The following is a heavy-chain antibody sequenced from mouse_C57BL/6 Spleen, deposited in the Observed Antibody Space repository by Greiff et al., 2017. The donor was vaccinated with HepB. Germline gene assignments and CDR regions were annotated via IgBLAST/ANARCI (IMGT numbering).Heavy chain of an antibody. CDR2: IYPGDGDT. J-gene: IGHJ2*01. V-gene: IGHV1-80*01. CDR1: GYAFSSYW. Sequence: VQLQESGAELVKPGASVKISCKASGYAFSSYWMNWVKQRPGKGLEWIGQIYPGDGDTNYNGKFKGKATLTAVKSSSTAYMQLSSLTSEDSAVYFCARSTPDYSNYNFDYWGQGTTLTVSS. D-gene: IGHD2-5*01. CDR3: ARSTPDYSNYNFDY.